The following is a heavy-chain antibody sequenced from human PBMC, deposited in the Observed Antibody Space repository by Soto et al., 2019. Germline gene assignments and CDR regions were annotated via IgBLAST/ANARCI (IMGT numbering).Heavy chain of an antibody. Sequence: PGGSLRLSCAASGFTFSSYSMNWVRQAPGKGLEWVSYISSSSSTIYYADSVKGRFTISRDNAKNSLYLQMNSLRAEDTAVFYCARDTATARDAPYYFDYWGQGTLVTVSS. CDR1: GFTFSSYS. CDR3: ARDTATARDAPYYFDY. J-gene: IGHJ4*02. CDR2: ISSSSSTI. V-gene: IGHV3-48*01. D-gene: IGHD4-4*01.